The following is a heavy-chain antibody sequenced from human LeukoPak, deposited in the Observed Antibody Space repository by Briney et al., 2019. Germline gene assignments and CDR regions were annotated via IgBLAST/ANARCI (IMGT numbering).Heavy chain of an antibody. J-gene: IGHJ4*02. CDR3: ARDDVAVTGALDF. CDR1: GFTFSSYG. CDR2: ISYDGRNE. V-gene: IGHV3-30*03. Sequence: PGRSLRLSCAASGFTFSSYGMHWVRQAPGKGLEWVAAISYDGRNEYYADSVKGRFTISRDNSKNTLYLQMNSLRAEDTAVYYCARDDVAVTGALDFWGQGTLVTVSS. D-gene: IGHD6-19*01.